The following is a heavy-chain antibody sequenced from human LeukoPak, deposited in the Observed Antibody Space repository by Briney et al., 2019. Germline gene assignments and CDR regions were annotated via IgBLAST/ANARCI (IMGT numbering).Heavy chain of an antibody. CDR2: ISSSSSYI. V-gene: IGHV3-21*01. CDR3: ARDSEGSSWAYYFDY. Sequence: KTGGSLRLSCAASGFTFSSYSMNWVRQAPGKGREWVSSISSSSSYIYYADSVKGRFTISRDNAKNSLYLQMNSLRAEDTAVYYCARDSEGSSWAYYFDYWGQGTLVTVSS. CDR1: GFTFSSYS. D-gene: IGHD6-13*01. J-gene: IGHJ4*02.